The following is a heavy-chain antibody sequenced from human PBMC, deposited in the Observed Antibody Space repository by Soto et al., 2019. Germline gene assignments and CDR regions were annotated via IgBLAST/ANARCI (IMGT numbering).Heavy chain of an antibody. J-gene: IGHJ4*02. CDR1: GFTFSSYG. Sequence: PGGSLRLSCAASGFTFSSYGMNWVRQAPGKGLEWVAIIWHDGTNKYYVESVKGRFTISRDNSKNTLYLQMNSLRAEDTAVYYCARDSKAAAGFYYFDYWGQGTLVTVSS. CDR3: ARDSKAAAGFYYFDY. D-gene: IGHD6-13*01. V-gene: IGHV3-33*01. CDR2: IWHDGTNK.